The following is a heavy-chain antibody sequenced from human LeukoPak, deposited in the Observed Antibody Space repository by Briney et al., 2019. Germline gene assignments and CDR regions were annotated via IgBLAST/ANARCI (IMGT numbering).Heavy chain of an antibody. CDR1: GFTFSSHS. V-gene: IGHV3-48*01. Sequence: GGSLRLSCAASGFTFSSHSMNWVRQAPGKGLGWVSYISSSSNTIYYADSVKGRFTISRDNDKNSLYLQMNSLRAEDTAVYYCARAGRYSYDSSGYYYDAIDIWGQGTMVTVSS. D-gene: IGHD3-22*01. J-gene: IGHJ3*02. CDR3: ARAGRYSYDSSGYYYDAIDI. CDR2: ISSSSNTI.